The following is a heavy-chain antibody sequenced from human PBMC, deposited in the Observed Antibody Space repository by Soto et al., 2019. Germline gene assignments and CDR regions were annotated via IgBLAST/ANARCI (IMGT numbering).Heavy chain of an antibody. CDR1: GYTFSSYD. D-gene: IGHD6-6*01. CDR2: MNPNSGNT. J-gene: IGHJ5*02. CDR3: ARGRPTPHFRWFDP. Sequence: QVQLVQSGAEVKKPGASLKVSCKASGYTFSSYDINWVRQATGQGLEWMGWMNPNSGNTGYAQKFQGRVTMTRNTSISTAYMELSSLRSEDTAVYYCARGRPTPHFRWFDPWGQGTLVTVSS. V-gene: IGHV1-8*01.